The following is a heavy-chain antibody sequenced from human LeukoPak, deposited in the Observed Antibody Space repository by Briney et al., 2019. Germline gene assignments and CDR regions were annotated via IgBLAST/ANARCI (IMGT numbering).Heavy chain of an antibody. CDR3: ARAGYRDYDFWSGYFSWFDP. CDR2: IWYDGSNK. Sequence: GGSLRLSCAASGFTFSSYGMHWVRQAPGKGLEWVAVIWYDGSNKYYADSVKGRFTISRDNSKNTLYLQMNSLRAEDTAVYYCARAGYRDYDFWSGYFSWFDPWGQGTLVTVSS. V-gene: IGHV3-33*01. D-gene: IGHD3-3*01. CDR1: GFTFSSYG. J-gene: IGHJ5*02.